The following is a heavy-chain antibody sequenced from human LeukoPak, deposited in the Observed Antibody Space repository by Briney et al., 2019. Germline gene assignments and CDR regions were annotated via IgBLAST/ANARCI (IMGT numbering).Heavy chain of an antibody. CDR3: ASHFAHWGSHLFGY. V-gene: IGHV3-21*01. Sequence: GGSLRLSCVASGFSFSTHNMNWVRQAPGQGLEWVSSIGRDSSYVYYADSLKGRFTISRDDAKNSLYLQMDNLRAEDTAVYYCASHFAHWGSHLFGYWGQGTLVTVSS. CDR2: IGRDSSYV. CDR1: GFSFSTHN. D-gene: IGHD7-27*01. J-gene: IGHJ4*02.